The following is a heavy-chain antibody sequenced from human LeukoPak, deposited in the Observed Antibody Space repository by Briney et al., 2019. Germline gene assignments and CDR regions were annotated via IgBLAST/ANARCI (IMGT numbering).Heavy chain of an antibody. J-gene: IGHJ4*02. CDR3: AYSGTTVYYFDY. CDR1: GFTFSSYA. V-gene: IGHV3-23*01. CDR2: ISGSGGST. D-gene: IGHD1-26*01. Sequence: GGSMRLSCAASGFTFSSYAMSWVRQAPGKGLEWVSAISGSGGSTYYADSVKGRFTISRDNSKNTLYLQMNSLRAEDTAVYYCAYSGTTVYYFDYWGQGTLVTVSS.